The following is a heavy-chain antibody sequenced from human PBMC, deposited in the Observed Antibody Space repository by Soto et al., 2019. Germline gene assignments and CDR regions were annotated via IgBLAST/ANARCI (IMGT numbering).Heavy chain of an antibody. Sequence: SDTLSLTCTVSGGSISSSTYYWGWIRQPPGKGLEWIGSIYYSGSTYYNPSLQSRVTISVDTSKNQFSLKLSSVTAADTAVYYCARGSTTEKVDSWGQGTLVTVSS. V-gene: IGHV4-39*01. CDR2: IYYSGST. CDR1: GGSISSSTYY. CDR3: ARGSTTEKVDS. D-gene: IGHD4-17*01. J-gene: IGHJ4*02.